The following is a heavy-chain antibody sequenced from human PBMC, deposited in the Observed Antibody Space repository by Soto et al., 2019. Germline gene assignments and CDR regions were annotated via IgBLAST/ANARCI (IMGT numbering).Heavy chain of an antibody. J-gene: IGHJ6*02. CDR3: ARDRHIVVVTAFSYGMDV. CDR1: GYTFTSYG. V-gene: IGHV1-18*04. Sequence: QVQLVQSGAEVKKPGASVKVSCKASGYTFTSYGISWVRQAPGQGLEWMGWISAYNGNTNYAQKLQGRVTMTTDTSTSTAYMELRSLRSDDTAVYYCARDRHIVVVTAFSYGMDVWGQGTTVTVSS. CDR2: ISAYNGNT. D-gene: IGHD2-21*02.